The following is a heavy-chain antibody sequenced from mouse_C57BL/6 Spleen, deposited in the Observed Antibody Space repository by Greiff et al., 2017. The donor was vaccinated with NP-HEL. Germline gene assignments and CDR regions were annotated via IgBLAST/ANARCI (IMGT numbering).Heavy chain of an antibody. CDR1: GFTFSDYG. J-gene: IGHJ3*01. CDR3: ARGTRFAY. D-gene: IGHD2-14*01. V-gene: IGHV5-17*01. Sequence: EVKLVESGGGLVKPGGSLKLSCAASGFTFSDYGMHWVRQAPEKGLEWVAYISRGSSTIYYADTVKGRFTISRDNAKNTLFLQMTSLRSEDTAMYYCARGTRFAYWGQGTLVTVSA. CDR2: ISRGSSTI.